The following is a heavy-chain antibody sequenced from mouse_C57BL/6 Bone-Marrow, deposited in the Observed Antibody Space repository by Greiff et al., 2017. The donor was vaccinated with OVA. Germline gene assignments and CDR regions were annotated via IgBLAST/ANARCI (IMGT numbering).Heavy chain of an antibody. V-gene: IGHV1-64*01. J-gene: IGHJ3*01. CDR1: GYTFTSYW. CDR2: IHPNSGST. D-gene: IGHD2-3*01. Sequence: VKLQQPGAELVKPGASVKLSCKASGYTFTSYWMHWVKQRPGQGLEWIGMIHPNSGSTNYNEKFKSKATLTVDKSSSTAYMQLSSLTSEDSAVYYCARPYDGYYIAYWGQGTLVTVSA. CDR3: ARPYDGYYIAY.